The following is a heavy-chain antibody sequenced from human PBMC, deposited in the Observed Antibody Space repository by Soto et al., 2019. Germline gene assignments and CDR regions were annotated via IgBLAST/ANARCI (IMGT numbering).Heavy chain of an antibody. D-gene: IGHD3-10*01. CDR1: GFTFSSYW. V-gene: IGHV3-7*05. J-gene: IGHJ3*02. CDR3: ARDLVSGHLRGPSFDI. Sequence: PGGSLRLSCAASGFTFSSYWMSWVRQAPGKGLEWVANIKQDGSEKYYVDSVKGRFTISRDNAKNSLYLQMNSLRAEDTAVYYCARDLVSGHLRGPSFDIWGQGTMVTVSS. CDR2: IKQDGSEK.